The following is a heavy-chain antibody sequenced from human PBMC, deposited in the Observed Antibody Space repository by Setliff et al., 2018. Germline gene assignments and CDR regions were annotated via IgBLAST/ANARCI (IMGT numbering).Heavy chain of an antibody. V-gene: IGHV4-39*07. CDR1: GGSISSSSYY. D-gene: IGHD3-3*01. CDR3: ARDKPEGYNFWSGYLGGGLMDV. CDR2: IYYSGST. Sequence: PSEPLSLTCTVSGGSISSSSYYWGWIRQPPGKGLEWIGSIYYSGSTYYNPSLKSRVTISVDTSKNQFSLKLSSVTAADTAVYYCARDKPEGYNFWSGYLGGGLMDVWGQGTTVTVSS. J-gene: IGHJ6*02.